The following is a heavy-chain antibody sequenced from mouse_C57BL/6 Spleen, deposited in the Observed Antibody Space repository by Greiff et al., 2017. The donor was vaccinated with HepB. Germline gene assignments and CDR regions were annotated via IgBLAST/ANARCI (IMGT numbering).Heavy chain of an antibody. Sequence: EVQLQESGPELVKPGASVKISCKASGYSFTGYYMHWVKQSHGNILDWIGYIHPYNGVSSYNQKFKGKATLTVDKSSSTAYMELRSLTSEESAVYYCAPRAQAYAMDYWGQGTSVTVSS. CDR2: IHPYNGVS. CDR3: APRAQAYAMDY. J-gene: IGHJ4*01. V-gene: IGHV1-31*01. D-gene: IGHD3-2*02. CDR1: GYSFTGYY.